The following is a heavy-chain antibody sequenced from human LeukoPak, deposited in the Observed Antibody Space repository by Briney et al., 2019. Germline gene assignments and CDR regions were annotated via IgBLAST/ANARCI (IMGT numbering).Heavy chain of an antibody. CDR2: ISGRGITT. Sequence: GGSLRLSCAASGFTFSDYYMSWIRQAPGKGLEWVAGISGRGITTAYAESVEGRFTISRDNSKNTLYVQMDSLRVEDTAVYYCAKYDNGFFYYYLDVWGKGTTVTVSS. CDR1: GFTFSDYY. D-gene: IGHD3-22*01. V-gene: IGHV3-23*01. CDR3: AKYDNGFFYYYLDV. J-gene: IGHJ6*03.